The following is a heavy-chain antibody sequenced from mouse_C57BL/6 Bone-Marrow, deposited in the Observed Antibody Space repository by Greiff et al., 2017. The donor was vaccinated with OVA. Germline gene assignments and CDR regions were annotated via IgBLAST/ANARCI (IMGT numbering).Heavy chain of an antibody. Sequence: QVQLQESGAELVRPGPSVKMSCKASGYTFTNYWIGWAKQRPGHGLEWIGDIYPGGGYTNYNEKFKGKATLTADKSSSTAYMQFSSLTSEDSAIYYCARGWFDYWGQGTTLTVSS. J-gene: IGHJ2*01. V-gene: IGHV1-63*01. CDR2: IYPGGGYT. CDR3: ARGWFDY. CDR1: GYTFTNYW.